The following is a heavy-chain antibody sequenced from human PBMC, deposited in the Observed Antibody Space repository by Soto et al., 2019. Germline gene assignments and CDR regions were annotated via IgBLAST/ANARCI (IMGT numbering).Heavy chain of an antibody. CDR2: ISSTTNYI. J-gene: IGHJ4*02. Sequence: GGSVKVSCAASGFIFTRYSMNWVRQAPGKGLEWVSSISSTTNYIYYGDSMKGRFTISRDNAKNSLYLEMNSLRAEDTAVYYCARESEDLTSNFDYWGQGTLVTVSS. CDR3: ARESEDLTSNFDY. CDR1: GFIFTRYS. V-gene: IGHV3-21*06.